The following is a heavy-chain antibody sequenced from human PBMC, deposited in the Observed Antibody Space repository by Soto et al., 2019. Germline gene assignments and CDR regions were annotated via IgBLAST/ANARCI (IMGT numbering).Heavy chain of an antibody. CDR3: AVCTNGVCYTTWYFDF. CDR2: IIPIFGTA. Sequence: QVQLVQSGAEVKKPGSSVKVSCKASVGTFSSYAISWVRQAPAQGLEWMGGIIPIFGTANYAQKFQGRVTITADESTSTADMELSSLRSEDKAVYYCAVCTNGVCYTTWYFDFWGRGTLVTVSS. CDR1: VGTFSSYA. D-gene: IGHD2-8*01. J-gene: IGHJ2*01. V-gene: IGHV1-69*01.